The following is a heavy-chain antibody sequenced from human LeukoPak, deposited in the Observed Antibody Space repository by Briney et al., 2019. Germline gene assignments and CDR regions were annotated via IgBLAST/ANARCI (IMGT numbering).Heavy chain of an antibody. D-gene: IGHD3-10*01. J-gene: IGHJ4*02. Sequence: GASLKISCKGSGSIFTNNWIGWVRQMPGKGLEWMGIIYPGDSDTRYSPSFEGQVTISVDKSISTAYLQWSSLKASDTAMYYCARQTRDGSGSRGYSFDFWGQGTLVTVSS. V-gene: IGHV5-51*01. CDR3: ARQTRDGSGSRGYSFDF. CDR2: IYPGDSDT. CDR1: GSIFTNNW.